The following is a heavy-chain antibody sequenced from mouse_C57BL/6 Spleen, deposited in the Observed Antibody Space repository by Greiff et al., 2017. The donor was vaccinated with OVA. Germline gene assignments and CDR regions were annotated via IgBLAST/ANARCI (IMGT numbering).Heavy chain of an antibody. Sequence: EVQLQQSGGGLVQPGGSMKLSCAASGFTFSDAWMDWVRQSPEKGLEWVAEIRNKANNHATYYAESVKGRFTISRDDSKSSVYLQMNSLRAEDTGIYYCTRAHYDYYAMDYWGQGTSVTVSS. CDR3: TRAHYDYYAMDY. D-gene: IGHD1-1*01. J-gene: IGHJ4*01. CDR2: IRNKANNHAT. CDR1: GFTFSDAW. V-gene: IGHV6-6*01.